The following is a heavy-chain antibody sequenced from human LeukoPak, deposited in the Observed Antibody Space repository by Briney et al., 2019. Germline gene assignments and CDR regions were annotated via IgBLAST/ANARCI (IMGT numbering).Heavy chain of an antibody. D-gene: IGHD3-3*02. V-gene: IGHV3-53*01. J-gene: IGHJ2*01. CDR1: GFTVSTNY. Sequence: GGSLRLSCAASGFTVSTNYMNWVRQAPGKGLECVSILYSGSSTYYADSGEGRFLVPRDSSKNTLSLKMNHLRPEDTAVYYCARVGDHFHWYLDLWGRGTLVTVSS. CDR3: ARVGDHFHWYLDL. CDR2: LYSGSST.